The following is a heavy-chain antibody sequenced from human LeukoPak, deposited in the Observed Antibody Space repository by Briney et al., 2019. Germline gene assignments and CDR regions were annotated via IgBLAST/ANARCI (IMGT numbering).Heavy chain of an antibody. Sequence: GGSLRLSCAASGFTFSRYSMNWVRQAPGKGLEWVASISSSSSYIYYADSVKGRFTISRDNAKNSLYLQMNSLRADDTAVYYCARGEQLVLGDWGQGTLVTVSS. J-gene: IGHJ4*02. CDR2: ISSSSSYI. V-gene: IGHV3-21*01. CDR1: GFTFSRYS. CDR3: ARGEQLVLGD. D-gene: IGHD6-13*01.